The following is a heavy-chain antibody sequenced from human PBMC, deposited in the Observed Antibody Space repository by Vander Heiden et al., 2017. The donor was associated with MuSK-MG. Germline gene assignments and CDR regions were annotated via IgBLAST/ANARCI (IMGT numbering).Heavy chain of an antibody. D-gene: IGHD2-2*01. CDR1: GYTFTSYG. V-gene: IGHV1-18*04. J-gene: IGHJ4*01. CDR3: ARVVVPAAMEHLLVVTGYEPYYFDY. CDR2: ISAYNGNT. Sequence: QVQLVQSGAEVKKPVASVKVSCKASGYTFTSYGISWVRQAPGQGLEWMGWISAYNGNTNYAQKLQGRVTMTTDTATSTAYMELRSLRSDETAVYYCARVVVPAAMEHLLVVTGYEPYYFDYWGHVTLVTVSS.